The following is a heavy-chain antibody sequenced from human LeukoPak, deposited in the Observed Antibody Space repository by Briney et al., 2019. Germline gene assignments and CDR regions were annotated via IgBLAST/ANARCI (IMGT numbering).Heavy chain of an antibody. CDR1: GYTFTTYG. D-gene: IGHD3-10*01. CDR2: ISAYNGNT. V-gene: IGHV1-18*01. J-gene: IGHJ4*02. CDR3: ARHMVRGVIGDY. Sequence: ASVKVSCKASGYTFTTYGISWVRQAPGQSLEWMGWISAYNGNTNYAQKLQGRVTMTTDTSTSTAYMELRSLRSDDTAVYYCARHMVRGVIGDYWGQGTLVTVSS.